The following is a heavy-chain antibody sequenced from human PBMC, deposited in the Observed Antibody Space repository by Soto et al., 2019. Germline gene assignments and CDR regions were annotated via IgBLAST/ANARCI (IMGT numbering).Heavy chain of an antibody. CDR2: IYYSGST. V-gene: IGHV4-61*01. CDR3: ARSEPLVGATGFDY. D-gene: IGHD1-26*01. Sequence: SETLSLTRTVSGGSVSSGSYYWSCIRQPPGKGPEWIGYIYYSGSTNYNPSLKSRVTISVDTSKHQFSLKLSSVTAADTAVYYCARSEPLVGATGFDYWGQGALVTVSS. CDR1: GGSVSSGSYY. J-gene: IGHJ4*02.